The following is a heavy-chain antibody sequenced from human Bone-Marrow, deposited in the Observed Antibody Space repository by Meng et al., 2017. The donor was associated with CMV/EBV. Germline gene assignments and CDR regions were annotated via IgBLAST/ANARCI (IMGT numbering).Heavy chain of an antibody. J-gene: IGHJ4*02. CDR3: AREGGRYYYDSSGYYPPAYGFDY. D-gene: IGHD3-22*01. CDR2: INHSGST. V-gene: IGHV4-34*01. CDR1: YY. Sequence: YYSSWIRQPPGKGLEWIGEINHSGSTNYNPSLKSRVTISVDTPKNQFSLKLSSVTAADTAVYYCAREGGRYYYDSSGYYPPAYGFDYWGQGTLVTVSS.